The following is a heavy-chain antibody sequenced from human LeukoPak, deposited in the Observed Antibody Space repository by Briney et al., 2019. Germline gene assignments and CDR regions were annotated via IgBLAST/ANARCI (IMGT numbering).Heavy chain of an antibody. CDR1: GGSISSYY. J-gene: IGHJ4*02. Sequence: PSETLSLTCTVSGGSISSYYWNWIRQPPGKALEWIGYIYYSGSTNYKPSLKSRVTISVDTSKNQFSLKLSSVTAADTAVYYCARDMYYYGSGSQFDYWGQGTLVTVSS. V-gene: IGHV4-59*01. CDR2: IYYSGST. CDR3: ARDMYYYGSGSQFDY. D-gene: IGHD3-10*01.